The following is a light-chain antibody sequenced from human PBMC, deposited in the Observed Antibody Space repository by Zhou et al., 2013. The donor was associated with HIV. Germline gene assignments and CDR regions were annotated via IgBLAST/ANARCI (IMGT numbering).Light chain of an antibody. CDR2: ATS. Sequence: AIQLTQSPSSLSASVGDRVTITCRASQGISSALAWYQQRPGKAPDLLIYATSSLQSGVPSRFSGSGSGTDFTLTISSLQPEDFATYYCQQANSFPRTFGQGTNLEIK. CDR3: QQANSFPRT. CDR1: QGISSA. V-gene: IGKV1-13*02. J-gene: IGKJ2*01.